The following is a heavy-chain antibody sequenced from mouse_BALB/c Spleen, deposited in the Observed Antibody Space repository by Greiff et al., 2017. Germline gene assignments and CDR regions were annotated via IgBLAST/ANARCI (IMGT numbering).Heavy chain of an antibody. J-gene: IGHJ2*01. D-gene: IGHD2-4*01. CDR2: ISSGSSTI. CDR3: ARSSTMITTKGFDY. V-gene: IGHV5-17*02. CDR1: GFTFSSFG. Sequence: VQLKESGGGLVQPGGSRKLSCAASGFTFSSFGMHWVRQAPEKGLEWVAYISSGSSTIYYADTVKGRFTISRDNPKNTLFLQMTSLRSEDTAMYYCARSSTMITTKGFDYWGQGTTLTVSS.